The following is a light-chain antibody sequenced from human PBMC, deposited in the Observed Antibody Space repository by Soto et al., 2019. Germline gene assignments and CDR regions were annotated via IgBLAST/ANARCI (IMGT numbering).Light chain of an antibody. Sequence: DIQMTQSPSTLSASVGDRVTITCRASQSISGWLAWYQQKPGKAPNLLIYDASILESGVPSRFSGSGSGTDFTLTISSLQHDDFATYYCQQYSSYSTFGGGTKVEIK. CDR2: DAS. V-gene: IGKV1-5*01. CDR3: QQYSSYST. CDR1: QSISGW. J-gene: IGKJ4*01.